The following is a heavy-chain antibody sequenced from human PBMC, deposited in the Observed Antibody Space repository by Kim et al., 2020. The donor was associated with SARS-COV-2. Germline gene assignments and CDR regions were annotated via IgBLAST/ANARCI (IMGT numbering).Heavy chain of an antibody. CDR1: AGSISSGDDY. Sequence: SETLSLTCTVSAGSISSGDDYWSWIRQSPGKGLEWTGYIYYSGITYYNPSLKSRVIISVDTSNNQFSLKLSSVIAADTAIYYCARENFGSGKYAFDIWGQGTMVTVSS. CDR3: ARENFGSGKYAFDI. CDR2: IYYSGIT. D-gene: IGHD3-10*01. V-gene: IGHV4-30-4*01. J-gene: IGHJ3*02.